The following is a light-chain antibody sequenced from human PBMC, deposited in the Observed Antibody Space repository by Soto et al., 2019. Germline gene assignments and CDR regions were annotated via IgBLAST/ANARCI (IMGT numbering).Light chain of an antibody. V-gene: IGKV1-39*01. CDR1: QSISSY. CDR2: AAS. CDR3: QQRYSTPPT. Sequence: IQMTQSPSSLSASVGDRVTITCRASQSISSYLNWYQQKPGKAPKLLIYAASSLQSGVPSRFSGSGSGTDFTLTISSLKNEDFATYYCQQRYSTPPTFRQGTKVDI. J-gene: IGKJ1*01.